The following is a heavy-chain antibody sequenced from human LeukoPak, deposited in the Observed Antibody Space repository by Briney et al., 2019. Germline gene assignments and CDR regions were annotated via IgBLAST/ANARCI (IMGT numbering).Heavy chain of an antibody. V-gene: IGHV3-48*02. CDR1: GFTFSGFH. Sequence: PGGSLRLSCSTSGFTFSGFHMNWLRQAPGMGLEHVAWISSIDSTTYYAYSVVGRFTISRDNDKDLPYLQMDSLREDDTAVYYCARDPHAGIFDSWGQGTLVTVSS. CDR2: ISSIDSTT. J-gene: IGHJ4*02. CDR3: ARDPHAGIFDS.